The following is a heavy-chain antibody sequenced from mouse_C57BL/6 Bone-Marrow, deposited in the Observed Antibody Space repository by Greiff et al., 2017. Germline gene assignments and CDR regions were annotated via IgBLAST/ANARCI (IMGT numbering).Heavy chain of an antibody. CDR1: GYTFGGCT. D-gene: IGHD2-3*01. CDR2: GYPGVWCI. J-gene: IGHJ2*01. CDR3: ARHERWLPFDY. V-gene: IGHV1-62-2*01. Sequence: QVQLQQSGAELVKPGASVKLSCKASGYTFGGCTIHWVKQRSGQGLEWIWCGYPGVWCIKYNEKFKDKATLTADKSSSTVYMELSRLTSEDSAVYFCARHERWLPFDYWGQGTTLTVSS.